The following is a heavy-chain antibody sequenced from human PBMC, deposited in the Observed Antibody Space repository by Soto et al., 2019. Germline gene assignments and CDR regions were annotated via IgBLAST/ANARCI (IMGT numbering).Heavy chain of an antibody. D-gene: IGHD2-8*01. V-gene: IGHV1-69*01. CDR1: GGTFSSYA. Sequence: QVQLVQSGAEVKKPGSSVKVSCKASGGTFSSYAISWVRQAPGQGLEWMGGIIPIFGTANYAQKFQGRVTITTDESTSTAYMELSSLRSEDTAVYYCGGVLMVYANIGMVLGSIDYWGQGTLVTVSS. J-gene: IGHJ4*02. CDR3: GGVLMVYANIGMVLGSIDY. CDR2: IIPIFGTA.